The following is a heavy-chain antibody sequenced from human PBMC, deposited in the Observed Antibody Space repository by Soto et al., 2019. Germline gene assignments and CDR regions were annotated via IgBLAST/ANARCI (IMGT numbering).Heavy chain of an antibody. CDR1: GGSISSGNYY. CDR2: IYYSGST. J-gene: IGHJ4*02. V-gene: IGHV4-31*03. CDR3: ARVYMVRGTIIRYFDY. D-gene: IGHD3-10*01. Sequence: ASETLSLTCTVSGGSISSGNYYWSWIRQHPGKGLEWIGYIYYSGSTSYNPSLKSRVTISVDKSKNQFSLKLSSVTAADTAVYYCARVYMVRGTIIRYFDYWGQGTLVTVSS.